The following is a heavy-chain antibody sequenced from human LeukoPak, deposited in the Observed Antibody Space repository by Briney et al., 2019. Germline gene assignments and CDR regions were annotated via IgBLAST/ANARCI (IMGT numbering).Heavy chain of an antibody. D-gene: IGHD3-10*01. CDR1: GFTFSSYG. CDR2: IRYGGSNK. Sequence: GGSLRLSCAASGFTFSSYGMHWVRQAPGKGLEWVASIRYGGSNKYYADYVKGRFHISRHNSKNTLYVQMNSLRAEDTDVYYCAKGTKDYYGSGSFYLSRDHFISRWGQGTLVTVSS. V-gene: IGHV3-30*02. J-gene: IGHJ4*02. CDR3: AKGTKDYYGSGSFYLSRDHFISR.